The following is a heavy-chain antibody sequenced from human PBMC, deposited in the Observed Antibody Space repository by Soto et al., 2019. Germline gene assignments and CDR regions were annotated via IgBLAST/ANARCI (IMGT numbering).Heavy chain of an antibody. D-gene: IGHD4-17*01. V-gene: IGHV4-59*01. J-gene: IGHJ1*01. CDR2: IYYSGST. Sequence: QVQLQESGPGLVKPSETLSLTCTVSGGSISSYYWSWIRQPPGKGLEWIGYIYYSGSTNYNPSLKSRVTISVDTSKNQFSLKLSSVTAADTAVYYCARDRYGDSEYFQHWGQGTLVTVSS. CDR1: GGSISSYY. CDR3: ARDRYGDSEYFQH.